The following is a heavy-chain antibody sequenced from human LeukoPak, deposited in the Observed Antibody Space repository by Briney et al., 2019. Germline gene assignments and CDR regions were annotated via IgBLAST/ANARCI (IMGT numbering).Heavy chain of an antibody. D-gene: IGHD2-2*01. Sequence: ASVKVSCKASGYTFTSYFMHCVRQAPGQGLEWIAIINPSGGSTSYAQKFQGRVTMTRDTSTSTVYMELSSLRSEDTAVDYCAREGIVVVPGTPYTGNYFDYWGQGTLVTVSS. V-gene: IGHV1-46*01. CDR1: GYTFTSYF. CDR2: INPSGGST. CDR3: AREGIVVVPGTPYTGNYFDY. J-gene: IGHJ4*02.